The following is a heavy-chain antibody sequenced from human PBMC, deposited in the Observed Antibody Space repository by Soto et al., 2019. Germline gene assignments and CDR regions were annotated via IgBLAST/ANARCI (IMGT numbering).Heavy chain of an antibody. V-gene: IGHV1-69*01. Sequence: SMHVSWQASSATFRRYDIRCVRQATGPGLEWMGGIIPIFGTANYAQKFQGRVTITADESTSTAYMKLSSVTAADTAVYYCARDSGRMYYDTWSGYDYGMDVWGQGTKV. CDR1: SATFRRYD. CDR3: ARDSGRMYYDTWSGYDYGMDV. D-gene: IGHD3-3*01. J-gene: IGHJ6*02. CDR2: IIPIFGTA.